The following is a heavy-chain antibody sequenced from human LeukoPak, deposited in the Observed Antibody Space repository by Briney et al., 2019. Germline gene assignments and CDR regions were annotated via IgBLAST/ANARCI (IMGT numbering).Heavy chain of an antibody. V-gene: IGHV4-39*07. Sequence: SETLSLTCTVSGGSISSSSYYWGWIRQPPGKGLEWIGSIYYSGSTYYNPSLKSRVTISVDTSKNQFSLKLSSVTAADTAVYYCARVLGYLDYWGQGTLVTVSS. CDR1: GGSISSSSYY. J-gene: IGHJ4*02. D-gene: IGHD3-16*01. CDR3: ARVLGYLDY. CDR2: IYYSGST.